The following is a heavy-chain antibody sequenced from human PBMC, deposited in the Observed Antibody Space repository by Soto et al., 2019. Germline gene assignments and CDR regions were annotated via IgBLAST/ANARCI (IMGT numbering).Heavy chain of an antibody. CDR2: TYYRSKWYN. CDR1: GDSVSTNSAA. J-gene: IGHJ4*01. CDR3: ARHSTTSLYY. Sequence: SQTLSLTCAISGDSVSTNSAAWNWIRQSPSRGLEWLGRTYYRSKWYNDYALSVRSRITISPDTSKNQFSLQLKSVTPDDTAVYYCARHSTTSLYYWGQRTLVTVSS. V-gene: IGHV6-1*01.